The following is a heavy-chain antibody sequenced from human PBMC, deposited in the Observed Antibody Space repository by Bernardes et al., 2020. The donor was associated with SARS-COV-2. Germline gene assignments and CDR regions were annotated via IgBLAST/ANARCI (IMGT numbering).Heavy chain of an antibody. Sequence: GGSLRLSCAASGFTFSNAWMSWVRQAPGKGLEWVGRIKSKTDGGTTDYAAPVKGRFTISRDDSKNTLYLQMNSLKTEDTAVYYCTTASHFYDFWSGSNYYYYYYMDVWGKGTTVTVSS. CDR1: GFTFSNAW. CDR3: TTASHFYDFWSGSNYYYYYYMDV. CDR2: IKSKTDGGTT. V-gene: IGHV3-15*01. J-gene: IGHJ6*03. D-gene: IGHD3-3*01.